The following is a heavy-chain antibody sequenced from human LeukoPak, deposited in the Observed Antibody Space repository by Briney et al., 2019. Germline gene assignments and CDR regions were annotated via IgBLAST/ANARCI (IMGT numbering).Heavy chain of an antibody. V-gene: IGHV3-7*01. Sequence: GGSLRLSCAASGFTFSGYWMSWVRQAPGKGLEWVANIKQDGSEKYYADSVKGRFTISRDNSKNTLYLQMNSLRAEDTAVYYCARDRASSWSFGYWGQGTLVTVSS. D-gene: IGHD6-13*01. CDR3: ARDRASSWSFGY. J-gene: IGHJ4*02. CDR1: GFTFSGYW. CDR2: IKQDGSEK.